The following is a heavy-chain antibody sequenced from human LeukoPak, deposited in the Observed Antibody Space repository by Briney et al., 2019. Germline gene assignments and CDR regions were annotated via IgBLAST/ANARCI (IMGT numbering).Heavy chain of an antibody. D-gene: IGHD3-3*01. V-gene: IGHV3-7*01. CDR3: ARVTIFGVVSNWFDP. CDR1: GFTFSDYY. CDR2: IKQDGSEK. Sequence: GGSLRLSCAASGFTFSDYYMSWVRQAPGKGLEWVANIKQDGSEKYYVDSVKGRFTISRDNAKNSLYLQMNSLRAEDTAVYYCARVTIFGVVSNWFDPWGQGTLVTVSS. J-gene: IGHJ5*02.